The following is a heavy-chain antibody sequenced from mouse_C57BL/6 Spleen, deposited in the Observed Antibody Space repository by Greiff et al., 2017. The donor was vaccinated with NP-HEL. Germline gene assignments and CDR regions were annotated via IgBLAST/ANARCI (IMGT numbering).Heavy chain of an antibody. D-gene: IGHD1-1*01. CDR2: INPRSGNT. J-gene: IGHJ2*01. V-gene: IGHV1-81*01. CDR1: GYTFTSYG. Sequence: VQLQQSGAELARPGASVKLSCKASGYTFTSYGISWVKQRPGQGLEWIGEINPRSGNTYYNEKFKGKATVTADKSSSTAYMELRSLTSEDSAVYVCASAGYYGSSAYYFDYWGQGTTLTVAS. CDR3: ASAGYYGSSAYYFDY.